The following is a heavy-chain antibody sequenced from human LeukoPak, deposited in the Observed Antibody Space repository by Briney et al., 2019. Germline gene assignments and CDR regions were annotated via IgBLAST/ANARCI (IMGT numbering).Heavy chain of an antibody. J-gene: IGHJ4*02. CDR1: GGSFSGYY. V-gene: IGHV3-11*04. CDR3: ARGDNYCTNGVCYRAGIDY. Sequence: LSLTCAVYGGSFSGYYWSWIRQPPGKGLEWISYISGSGFTIHYADSVKGRFTISRDNAKNSLYLQMNSLRAEDTAVYYCARGDNYCTNGVCYRAGIDYWGQGTLVTVSS. D-gene: IGHD2-8*01. CDR2: ISGSGFTI.